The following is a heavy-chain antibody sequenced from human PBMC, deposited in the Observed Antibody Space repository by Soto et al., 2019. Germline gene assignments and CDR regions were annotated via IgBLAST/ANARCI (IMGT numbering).Heavy chain of an antibody. J-gene: IGHJ6*02. CDR2: INSDGSST. V-gene: IGHV3-74*01. Sequence: EVQLVESGGGLVQPGGSLRLSCAASGFTFSSYWMHWVRQAPGKGLVWVSRINSDGSSTSYADSAKGRFTISRDNAKNTLYLQMNSLRAEDTAVYYCARHYDFWSGYLLDSYYYYGMDVWGQGTTVTVSS. CDR1: GFTFSSYW. CDR3: ARHYDFWSGYLLDSYYYYGMDV. D-gene: IGHD3-3*01.